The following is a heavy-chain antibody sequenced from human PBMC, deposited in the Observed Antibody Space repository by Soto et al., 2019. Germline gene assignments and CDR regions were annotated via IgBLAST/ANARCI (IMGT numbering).Heavy chain of an antibody. CDR1: GGSISSSSYY. CDR2: IYYSGSN. Sequence: QLQLQESGPGLVKPSETLSLTCTVSGGSISSSSYYWGWIRQPPGKGLEWNGSIYYSGSNYYNPSLKSRVTNPVDTSKNQFSLELSSVTAGDTAVYYCASGEVVPAAISYWGQGTLVTVSS. V-gene: IGHV4-39*01. CDR3: ASGEVVPAAISY. J-gene: IGHJ4*02. D-gene: IGHD2-2*01.